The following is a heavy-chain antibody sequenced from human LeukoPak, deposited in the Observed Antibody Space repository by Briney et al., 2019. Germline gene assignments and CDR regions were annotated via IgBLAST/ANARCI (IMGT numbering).Heavy chain of an antibody. CDR3: ARSNRVYGDYLLRAFDI. V-gene: IGHV3-20*04. CDR1: GFTLDNYG. J-gene: IGHJ3*02. D-gene: IGHD4-17*01. Sequence: GGSLRLSCAASGFTLDNYGMTWVRHVPGKGLEWVSGINWNGGSTGYADSVKGRFTISRDNAKNSLYLQMNSLRAEDTALYYCARSNRVYGDYLLRAFDIWGQGTMVTVSS. CDR2: INWNGGST.